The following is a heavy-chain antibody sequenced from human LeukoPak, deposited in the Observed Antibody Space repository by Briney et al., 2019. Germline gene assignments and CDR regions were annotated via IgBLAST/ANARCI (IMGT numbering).Heavy chain of an antibody. J-gene: IGHJ4*02. CDR1: GFTFSSYA. CDR3: AKDRQRWLQWYFDY. Sequence: GGSLRLSCAASGFTFSSYAMSWVRQAPGKGLEWVSAISGSGGSTYYADSVKGRFTISRDNSKNTLYLQMNSLRAEDTAVYCCAKDRQRWLQWYFDYWGQGTLVTVSS. V-gene: IGHV3-23*01. CDR2: ISGSGGST. D-gene: IGHD5-24*01.